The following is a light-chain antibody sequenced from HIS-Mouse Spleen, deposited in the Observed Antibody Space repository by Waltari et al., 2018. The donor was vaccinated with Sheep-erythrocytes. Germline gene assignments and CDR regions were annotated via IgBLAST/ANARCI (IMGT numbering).Light chain of an antibody. CDR1: SRDVGSHTL. V-gene: IGLV2-23*01. J-gene: IGLJ3*02. Sequence: QSALPQPASVSGSPGQSITTPCTGTSRDVGSHTLIPWYQQHPVQAPKLMIYEGSKRPSGVSNRVPGSKSGNTASLTISGLQAEDEADYYCCSYAGSSTPWVFGGGTKLTVL. CDR2: EGS. CDR3: CSYAGSSTPWV.